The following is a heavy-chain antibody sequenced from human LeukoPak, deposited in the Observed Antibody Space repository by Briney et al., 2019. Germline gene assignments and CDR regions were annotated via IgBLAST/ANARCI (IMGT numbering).Heavy chain of an antibody. Sequence: PGGSLRLSCAASGFTFSSYEMNWVRQAPGKGLEWVSYISSSGSTIYYADSVKGRFTISRDNAKNSLYLQMNSLRAEDTAVYYCARGGYCSSTSCYNLFFDYWGQGTLVTVSS. CDR2: ISSSGSTI. CDR3: ARGGYCSSTSCYNLFFDY. J-gene: IGHJ4*02. D-gene: IGHD2-2*01. CDR1: GFTFSSYE. V-gene: IGHV3-48*03.